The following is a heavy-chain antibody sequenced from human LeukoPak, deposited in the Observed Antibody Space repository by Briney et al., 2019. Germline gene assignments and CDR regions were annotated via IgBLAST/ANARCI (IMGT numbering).Heavy chain of an antibody. Sequence: PGRSLRLSCVGSGFIFVDYAMHWVRQAPGQGLEWVAGIDWNSASTGYADSVKGRFTISRDNAKNSLYLHMNSLRVDDMALYYCAKVAHNSWPFYSDSWGQGTLVTVSS. D-gene: IGHD6-13*01. CDR3: AKVAHNSWPFYSDS. CDR1: GFIFVDYA. V-gene: IGHV3-9*03. J-gene: IGHJ4*02. CDR2: IDWNSAST.